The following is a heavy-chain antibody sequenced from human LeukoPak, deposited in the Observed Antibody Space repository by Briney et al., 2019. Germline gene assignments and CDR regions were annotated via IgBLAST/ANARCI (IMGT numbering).Heavy chain of an antibody. V-gene: IGHV3-30*04. J-gene: IGHJ4*02. CDR3: ARGTSSGWFFDC. CDR1: GFTFSTYA. D-gene: IGHD6-19*01. CDR2: ISYDGNNK. Sequence: GGSLRLSCAASGFTFSTYAMHWVRQAPGKGLEWVAVISYDGNNKYYADSVKGRFTISRDNSKNTLYLQMNSLRVEDTAVYYCARGTSSGWFFDCWGQGTLVTVSS.